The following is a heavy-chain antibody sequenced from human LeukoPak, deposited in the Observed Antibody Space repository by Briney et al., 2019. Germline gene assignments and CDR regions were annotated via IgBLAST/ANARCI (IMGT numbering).Heavy chain of an antibody. CDR3: ATALGDFWSGYTLYYFDY. V-gene: IGHV1-24*01. CDR1: GYTLTQLS. Sequence: ASVKVSCKVSGYTLTQLSMHWVRQAPGKGLEWMGGFDPEDGETIYAQKFQGRVTKTEDTSTDTAYMELSSLRSEDTAVYYCATALGDFWSGYTLYYFDYWGQGTLVTVSS. D-gene: IGHD3-3*01. CDR2: FDPEDGET. J-gene: IGHJ4*02.